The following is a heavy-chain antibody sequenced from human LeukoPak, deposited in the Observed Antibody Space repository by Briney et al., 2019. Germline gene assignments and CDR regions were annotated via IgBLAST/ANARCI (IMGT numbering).Heavy chain of an antibody. CDR3: ARDMVRGVIITGAFDI. CDR1: GFTFSSYS. J-gene: IGHJ3*02. V-gene: IGHV3-21*01. Sequence: GGSLRLSCAASGFTFSSYSMNWVRQAPGKGLEWVSSISSSSSYIYYADSVKGRFTISRDNAKNSLYLQMNSLRAEDTAVYYCARDMVRGVIITGAFDIWGQGTMVTVSS. CDR2: ISSSSSYI. D-gene: IGHD3-10*01.